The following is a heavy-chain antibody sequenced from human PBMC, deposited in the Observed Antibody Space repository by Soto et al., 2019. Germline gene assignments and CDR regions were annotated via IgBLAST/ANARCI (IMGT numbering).Heavy chain of an antibody. CDR3: ARRSKYSSSSWYYYGMDV. CDR1: GGTFSSYA. CDR2: IIPIFDTA. D-gene: IGHD6-6*01. V-gene: IGHV1-69*06. Sequence: GASVKVSCKASGGTFSSYAISWVRQAPGQGLEWMGGIIPIFDTANYAQKFQGRVTITADKSTSTAYMELSSLRSEDTAVYYCARRSKYSSSSWYYYGMDVWGQGTTVTVSS. J-gene: IGHJ6*02.